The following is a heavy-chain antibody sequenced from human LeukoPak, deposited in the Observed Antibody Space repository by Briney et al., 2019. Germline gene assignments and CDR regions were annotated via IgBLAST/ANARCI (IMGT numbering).Heavy chain of an antibody. CDR2: IIPIFGTA. J-gene: IGHJ5*02. CDR1: GGTFSSYA. Sequence: ASVKVSCKASGGTFSSYAISWVRQAPGQGLELMGGIIPIFGTANYAQKFQGRVTITTDESTSTAYMELSSLRSEDTAVYYCARAGPIDYHGSGRYYNWFDPWGQGTLVTVSS. V-gene: IGHV1-69*05. CDR3: ARAGPIDYHGSGRYYNWFDP. D-gene: IGHD3-10*01.